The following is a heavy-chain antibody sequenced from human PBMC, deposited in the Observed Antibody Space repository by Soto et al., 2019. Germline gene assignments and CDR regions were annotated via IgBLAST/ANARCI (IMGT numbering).Heavy chain of an antibody. Sequence: SQTLSLTCAISGDSVSTNNSAWNWIRQSPSRGLEWLGRTYYRSKWYNDYALSVKSRITINPDTSKNQFSRQLNSVTPDDTAMDYCARSQAARPNNWFDPWVHGTLVTVAS. CDR1: GDSVSTNNSA. V-gene: IGHV6-1*01. D-gene: IGHD6-6*01. CDR3: ARSQAARPNNWFDP. CDR2: TYYRSKWYN. J-gene: IGHJ5*02.